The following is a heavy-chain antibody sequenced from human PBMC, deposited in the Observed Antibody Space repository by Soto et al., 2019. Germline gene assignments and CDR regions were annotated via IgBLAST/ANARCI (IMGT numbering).Heavy chain of an antibody. Sequence: QITLKESGPPLVRPAQTLTLTSAFSGFSLTTTRMGVAWIRQPPGKALEWLALIYWDDDKRYSPSLKNRLTVSKDTSTNRVVLTITNISPDDTGTYFCAHAGDFDLLSFDRWGPGTLVTVSS. D-gene: IGHD2-15*01. J-gene: IGHJ4*02. CDR3: AHAGDFDLLSFDR. CDR1: GFSLTTTRMG. CDR2: IYWDDDK. V-gene: IGHV2-5*02.